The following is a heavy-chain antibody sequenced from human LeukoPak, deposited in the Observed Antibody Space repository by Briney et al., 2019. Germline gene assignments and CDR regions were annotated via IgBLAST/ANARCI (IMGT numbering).Heavy chain of an antibody. CDR3: AKDREGGGGSSTFDY. CDR2: ISGSGGST. CDR1: GFTFSSYA. D-gene: IGHD1-26*01. J-gene: IGHJ4*02. Sequence: GGSLRLSCAASGFTFSSYAMSWVRQAPGKGLEWVSAISGSGGSTYYADSVKGRFTISRDNSKNTLYLQMNSLRAEDTAVYYCAKDREGGGGSSTFDYWGQGTLVTVSS. V-gene: IGHV3-23*01.